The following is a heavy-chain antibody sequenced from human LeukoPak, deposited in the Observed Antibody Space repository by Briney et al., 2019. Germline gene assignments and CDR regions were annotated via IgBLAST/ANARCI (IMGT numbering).Heavy chain of an antibody. J-gene: IGHJ4*02. Sequence: GGSLRLSYAASGFTFSSYSMNWVRQAPGKGLEWVSSVSSSSSYIYYADSVKGRFTISRDNAKNSLYLQMNSLRAEDTAVYYCAREVTAMVLVGWGQGTLVTVSS. CDR1: GFTFSSYS. CDR2: VSSSSSYI. V-gene: IGHV3-21*01. CDR3: AREVTAMVLVG. D-gene: IGHD5-18*01.